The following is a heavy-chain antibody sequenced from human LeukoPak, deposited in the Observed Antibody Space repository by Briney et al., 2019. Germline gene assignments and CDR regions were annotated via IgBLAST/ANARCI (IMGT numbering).Heavy chain of an antibody. Sequence: PGGSLRLSCAASGFTFSSYSMNWVRQAPGKGLEWVSSISSSSSYIYYEDSVKGRFTNSRDKVKNSLYLQMNSLRAEDTAVYYCARDRRYYDSSGHLADYWGQGTLVTVSS. CDR1: GFTFSSYS. CDR3: ARDRRYYDSSGHLADY. CDR2: ISSSSSYI. J-gene: IGHJ4*02. D-gene: IGHD3-22*01. V-gene: IGHV3-21*01.